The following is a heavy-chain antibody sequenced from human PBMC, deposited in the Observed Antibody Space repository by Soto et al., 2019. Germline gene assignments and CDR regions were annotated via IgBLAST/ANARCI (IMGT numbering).Heavy chain of an antibody. CDR3: AREEPGVAPY. CDR2: INYRGTT. D-gene: IGHD2-15*01. V-gene: IGHV4-31*03. Sequence: QVQLQESGPGLVKPSQTLSLTCTVSGGSIIDGQTYLNWIRQHPERGLEWMGYINYRGTTNYSPAIKSRILISIDTCKNLCSLRLTSVTAVVTAVYYSAREEPGVAPYWGQGTRVNVSS. CDR1: GGSIIDGQTY. J-gene: IGHJ4*02.